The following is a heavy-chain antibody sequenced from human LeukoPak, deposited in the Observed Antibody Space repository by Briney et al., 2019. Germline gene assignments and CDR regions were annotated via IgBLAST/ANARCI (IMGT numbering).Heavy chain of an antibody. V-gene: IGHV4-38-2*02. CDR1: GYSISSGYY. CDR3: ARGYDFWSGHLNYYFDY. CDR2: IYHSGST. Sequence: SETLSLTCTVSGYSISSGYYWGWIQQPPGKGLEWIGSIYHSGSTYYNPSLKSRVTISVDTSKNQFSLKLSSVTAADTAVYYCARGYDFWSGHLNYYFDYWGQGTLVTVSS. D-gene: IGHD3-3*01. J-gene: IGHJ4*02.